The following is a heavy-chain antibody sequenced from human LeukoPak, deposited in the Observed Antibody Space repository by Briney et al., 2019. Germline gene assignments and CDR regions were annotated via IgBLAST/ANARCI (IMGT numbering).Heavy chain of an antibody. CDR3: ARGVIVEPSYYYYYMDX. V-gene: IGHV6-1*01. Sequence: SQTLSLTCAISGDSVSSNSATWNWIRQSPSRGLEWLGRTYYRSKWYSDYAVSVKSRITINPDTSKNQFSLQLNSVTPEDTAVYYCARGVIVEPSYYYYYMDXXXKXTXXXVSS. CDR1: GDSVSSNSAT. CDR2: TYYRSKWYS. D-gene: IGHD1-26*01. J-gene: IGHJ6*03.